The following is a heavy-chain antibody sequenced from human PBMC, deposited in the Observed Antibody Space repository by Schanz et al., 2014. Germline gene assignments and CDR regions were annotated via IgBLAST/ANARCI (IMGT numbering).Heavy chain of an antibody. CDR1: GFGFDDYA. D-gene: IGHD4-17*01. Sequence: VQLVESGGGVVRPGGSLRLSCAASGFGFDDYAMSWVRQAPGKGLEWVSGINWNGGSTGYADSVKGRFTISRDNAKNSLYLQMNSLRAEDTALYYCARDAVTSVLTPGFYYWGQGTLVTVSS. CDR3: ARDAVTSVLTPGFYY. CDR2: INWNGGST. V-gene: IGHV3-20*04. J-gene: IGHJ4*02.